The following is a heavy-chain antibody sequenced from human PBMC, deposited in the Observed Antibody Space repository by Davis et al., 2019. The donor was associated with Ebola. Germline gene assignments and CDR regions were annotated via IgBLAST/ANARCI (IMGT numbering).Heavy chain of an antibody. Sequence: MPSETLSLTCAVYGGSFSGYYWSWIRQPPGKGLEWMGEINHHGITSYNPSLKSRVSISVDTSKNQFSLKLSSVTAADTAMYYCARGLPQYYYDSSGYYSFPAFDYWGQGTLVTVSS. CDR3: ARGLPQYYYDSSGYYSFPAFDY. J-gene: IGHJ4*02. CDR2: INHHGIT. V-gene: IGHV4-34*01. D-gene: IGHD3-22*01. CDR1: GGSFSGYY.